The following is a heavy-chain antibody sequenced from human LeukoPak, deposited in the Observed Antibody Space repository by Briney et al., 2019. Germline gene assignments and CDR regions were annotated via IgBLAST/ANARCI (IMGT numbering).Heavy chain of an antibody. J-gene: IGHJ3*02. CDR1: GGSISSYY. D-gene: IGHD6-13*01. Sequence: PSETLSLTCTVSGGSISSYYWSWIRQPAGKGLEWIGRIYTSGSTNYNPSLKSRVTMSVDTSKNQFSLKLSSVTAADTAVYYCARLIAAAGTIFAFDIWGQGTMVTVSS. CDR3: ARLIAAAGTIFAFDI. V-gene: IGHV4-4*07. CDR2: IYTSGST.